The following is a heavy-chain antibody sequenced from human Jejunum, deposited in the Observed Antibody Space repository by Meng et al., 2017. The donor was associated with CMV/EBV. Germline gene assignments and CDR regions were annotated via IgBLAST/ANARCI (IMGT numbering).Heavy chain of an antibody. CDR3: ARGDYDFWGGY. CDR1: FSTYE. CDR2: ISSRGDTI. D-gene: IGHD3-3*01. Sequence: FSTYEMNWVRQAPGKGLEWLSSISSRGDTISYADSVQGRFTISRDNAKNSLYLQMNSLRAEDTAVYYCARGDYDFWGGYWGQGALVTVSS. J-gene: IGHJ4*02. V-gene: IGHV3-48*03.